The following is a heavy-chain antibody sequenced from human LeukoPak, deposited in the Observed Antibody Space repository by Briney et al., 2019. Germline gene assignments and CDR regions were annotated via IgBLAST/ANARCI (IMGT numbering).Heavy chain of an antibody. V-gene: IGHV1-2*04. J-gene: IGHJ4*02. CDR1: GYTFTGYY. CDR3: ARDGALTGYPAGGDY. D-gene: IGHD3-9*01. Sequence: ASVKVSCKASGYTFTGYYMHWVRQAPGQGLEWMGWINPNGGGTNYAQKFQGWVTMTRDTSISTAYMELSRLRSDDTAVYYCARDGALTGYPAGGDYWGQGTLVTVSS. CDR2: INPNGGGT.